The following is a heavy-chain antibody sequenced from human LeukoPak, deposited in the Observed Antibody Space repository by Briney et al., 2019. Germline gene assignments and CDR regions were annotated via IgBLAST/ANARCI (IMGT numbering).Heavy chain of an antibody. D-gene: IGHD6-19*01. CDR2: ISSSGSTI. J-gene: IGHJ3*02. V-gene: IGHV3-11*01. CDR3: ARGDPGYSSGWYPVGAFDI. Sequence: GGSLRLSCAASGFTFSDYYMSWIRQAPGKGLEWVSYISSSGSTIYYADSVKGRFTISRDNAKNSLYLQMNSLRAEDTAVYYCARGDPGYSSGWYPVGAFDIWGQGTMVTVSS. CDR1: GFTFSDYY.